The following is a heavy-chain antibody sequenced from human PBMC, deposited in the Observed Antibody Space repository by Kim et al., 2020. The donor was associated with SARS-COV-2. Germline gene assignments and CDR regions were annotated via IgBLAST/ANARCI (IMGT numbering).Heavy chain of an antibody. CDR3: ARDPRYCSSTSCYINKVGYYGMDV. D-gene: IGHD2-2*02. J-gene: IGHJ6*02. CDR2: MNPNSVNT. V-gene: IGHV1-8*01. CDR1: GYTFTSYD. Sequence: ASVKVSCKASGYTFTSYDINWVRQATGQGLEWMGWMNPNSVNTGYAQKFQGRVTMTRNTSISTAYMELSSLRSEDTAVYYCARDPRYCSSTSCYINKVGYYGMDVWGQGNTVTVSS.